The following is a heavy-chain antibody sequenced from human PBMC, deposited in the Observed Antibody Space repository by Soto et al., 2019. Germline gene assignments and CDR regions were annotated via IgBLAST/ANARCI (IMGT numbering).Heavy chain of an antibody. CDR2: IYYSGST. D-gene: IGHD4-17*01. CDR1: GGSMCSGDYS. J-gene: IGHJ1*01. V-gene: IGHV4-30-4*01. CDR3: ASIYGDLGN. Sequence: YIRRTVSGGSMCSGDYSWSWIQQPPGKGLEWIGYIYYSGSTYYNPSLKSRVTISVDTSKNQFSLKLSSVTAADTAVYYCASIYGDLGNCGQGTLLSVPS.